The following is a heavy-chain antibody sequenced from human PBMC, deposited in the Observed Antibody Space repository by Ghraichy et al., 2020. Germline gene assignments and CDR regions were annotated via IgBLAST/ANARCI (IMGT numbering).Heavy chain of an antibody. CDR2: IIPIFGTA. CDR1: GGTFSSYA. CDR3: ARYGRVGPFYYYYGMDV. V-gene: IGHV1-69*05. Sequence: SVKVSCKASGGTFSSYAISWVRQAPGQGLEWMGGIIPIFGTANYAQKFQGRVTITTDESTSTAYMELSSLRSEDTAVYYCARYGRVGPFYYYYGMDVWGQGTTVTVSS. J-gene: IGHJ6*02. D-gene: IGHD2-15*01.